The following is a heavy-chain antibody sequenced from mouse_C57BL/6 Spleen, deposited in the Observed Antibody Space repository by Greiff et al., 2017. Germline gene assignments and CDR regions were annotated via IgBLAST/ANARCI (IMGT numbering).Heavy chain of an antibody. J-gene: IGHJ1*03. CDR1: GYTFTSYW. CDR2: IYPGSGST. CDR3: AKDLSPYWYFYV. V-gene: IGHV1-55*01. Sequence: QVQLQQPGAELVKPGASVKMSCKASGYTFTSYWITWVKQRPGQGLEWIGDIYPGSGSTNYNEKFKSKATLTVDTSSSTAYMQLISLTSDDSSVYYCAKDLSPYWYFYVWGTGTTVTVSS.